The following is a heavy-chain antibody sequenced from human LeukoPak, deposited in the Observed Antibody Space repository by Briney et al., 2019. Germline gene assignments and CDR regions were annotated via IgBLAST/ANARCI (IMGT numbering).Heavy chain of an antibody. CDR1: GGSFSGNF. CDR2: INHRGNT. CDR3: ARVPESVGVNYFDS. J-gene: IGHJ4*02. V-gene: IGHV4-34*01. D-gene: IGHD3-10*01. Sequence: SETLSLTCAVYGGSFSGNFWSWVRQPPGKGLEWIGEINHRGNTNYNPSLKSRVTISVDTSKNRFSLKLSSVTAADTAVYYCARVPESVGVNYFDSWGQGTQVTVSS.